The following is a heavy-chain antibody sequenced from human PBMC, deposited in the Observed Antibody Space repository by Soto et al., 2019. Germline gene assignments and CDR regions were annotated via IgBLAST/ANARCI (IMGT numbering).Heavy chain of an antibody. V-gene: IGHV4-34*01. CDR3: ARVRRGFYYMDV. CDR1: GGSFSGYY. Sequence: QVQLQQWGAGLLKPSETLSLTCAVYGGSFSGYYWSWIRQPPGKGLEWIGEINHSGSTNYNPSLESRVTISVDTSKNQFSLKLSSVTAADTAVYYCARVRRGFYYMDVWGKGTTVTVSS. CDR2: INHSGST. D-gene: IGHD3-10*01. J-gene: IGHJ6*03.